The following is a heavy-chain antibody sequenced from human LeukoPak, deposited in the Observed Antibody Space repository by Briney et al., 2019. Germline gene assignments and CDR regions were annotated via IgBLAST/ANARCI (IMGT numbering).Heavy chain of an antibody. V-gene: IGHV1-2*02. CDR2: INPISGET. CDR3: ARDRDYSNTERGFDY. D-gene: IGHD4-11*01. CDR1: GYTFTDYY. J-gene: IGHJ4*02. Sequence: ASVKVSCKTSGYTFTDYYIHWVRQAPGQGLEWMGWINPISGETKSAQKFQGRVTMTGDTSISTAYMELSRVTSDDTAVYYCARDRDYSNTERGFDYWGQGTLVTVSS.